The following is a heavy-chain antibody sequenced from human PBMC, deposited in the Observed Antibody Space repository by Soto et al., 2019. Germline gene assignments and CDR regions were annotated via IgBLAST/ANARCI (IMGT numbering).Heavy chain of an antibody. J-gene: IGHJ5*02. Sequence: SETLSLTCTVSGGSVSSGSYYWSWIRQPPGKGLEWIGYIYYSGGTNYNPSLKSRVTISVDTSKNQFSLKLSSVTAADTAVYYCARYSSSLNWFDPWGQGTLVTVSS. CDR1: GGSVSSGSYY. CDR3: ARYSSSLNWFDP. D-gene: IGHD6-13*01. V-gene: IGHV4-61*01. CDR2: IYYSGGT.